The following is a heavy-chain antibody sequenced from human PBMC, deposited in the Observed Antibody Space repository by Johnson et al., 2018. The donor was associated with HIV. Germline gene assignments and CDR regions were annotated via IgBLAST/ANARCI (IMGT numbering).Heavy chain of an antibody. V-gene: IGHV3-64*04. CDR1: GFTFSSYA. CDR3: APLGDAFDI. CDR2: ISGSGGST. D-gene: IGHD7-27*01. J-gene: IGHJ3*02. Sequence: QVQLVESGGGLVQPGGSLRLSCAASGFTFSSYAMHWVRQAPGKGLEYVSAISGSGGSTYYADSVKGRFTISSDNSKNTLHLQMRSLRAEDTAVYYCAPLGDAFDIWGQGTMVTVSS.